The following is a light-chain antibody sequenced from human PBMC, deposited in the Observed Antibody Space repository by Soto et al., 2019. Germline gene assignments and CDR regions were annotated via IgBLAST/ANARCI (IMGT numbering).Light chain of an antibody. CDR3: SSYTSNSSV. V-gene: IGLV2-14*01. Sequence: QSALSQPASESGSPGQSITISCTGTSSDVGGYNFVSWYQQHPGKAPKLIIYNVFNRPSRVSNRFSGSKSGNTASLTISGLQAEDDADYYCSSYTSNSSVFGTGTKVTVL. J-gene: IGLJ1*01. CDR1: SSDVGGYNF. CDR2: NVF.